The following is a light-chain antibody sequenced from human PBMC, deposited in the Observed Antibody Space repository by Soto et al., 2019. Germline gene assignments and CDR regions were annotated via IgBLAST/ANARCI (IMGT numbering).Light chain of an antibody. CDR1: QSISTW. CDR2: KAS. Sequence: DIQMTQSPSTLPASVGDRVTITCRASQSISTWLAWYQQQPGKAPKLLIYKASSLQSGVPSRFSGSGSGTQFTLTITTLQPDAFATYYCQQYDSYPYTFGQGTKLEIK. V-gene: IGKV1-5*03. J-gene: IGKJ2*01. CDR3: QQYDSYPYT.